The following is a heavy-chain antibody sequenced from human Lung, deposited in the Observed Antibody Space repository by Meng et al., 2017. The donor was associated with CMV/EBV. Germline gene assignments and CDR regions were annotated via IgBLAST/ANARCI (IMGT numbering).Heavy chain of an antibody. CDR3: ARVPWYFDL. CDR2: ISSDGTTT. J-gene: IGHJ2*01. Sequence: SCAASGFTFSRYWMHWVRQAAGEGLVWVSGISSDGTTTTYADSVRGRFTISRDNAKNTLYLQMNSLRAEDTAVYYCARVPWYFDLWGRGTLVTVSS. V-gene: IGHV3-74*01. CDR1: GFTFSRYW.